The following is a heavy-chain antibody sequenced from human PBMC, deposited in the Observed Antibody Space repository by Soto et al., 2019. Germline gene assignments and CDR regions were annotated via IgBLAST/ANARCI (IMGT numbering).Heavy chain of an antibody. CDR1: GGSISYSGYY. CDR2: ISSGGST. J-gene: IGHJ4*02. Sequence: QVQLQESGPGLVKPSQTLSLTCSVSGGSISYSGYYWSWIRLHPGKGLDWIGFISSGGSTYYDPSLKSRATISIDTSRNQFPLRLTSVTAADTAVYYCARDQCTGGYCYSSYWGQGTLVTVSS. V-gene: IGHV4-31*03. D-gene: IGHD2-21*02. CDR3: ARDQCTGGYCYSSY.